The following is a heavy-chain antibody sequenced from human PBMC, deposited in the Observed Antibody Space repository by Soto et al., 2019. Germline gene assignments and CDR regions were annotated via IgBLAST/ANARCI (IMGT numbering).Heavy chain of an antibody. D-gene: IGHD3-10*01. V-gene: IGHV1-69*13. CDR1: GGTFSSYA. J-gene: IGHJ6*02. CDR3: ARPPRAGFSYGMDV. CDR2: IIPIFETP. Sequence: SVKVSCKASGGTFSSYAISWVRQAPGQGLEWMGGIIPIFETPTYAQNFQGRVTISADESTSTAHMELGSLTSDDTAVYYCARPPRAGFSYGMDVWGQGTTVTVSS.